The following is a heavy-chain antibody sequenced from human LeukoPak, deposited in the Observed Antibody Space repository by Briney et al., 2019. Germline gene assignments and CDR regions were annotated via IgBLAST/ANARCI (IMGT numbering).Heavy chain of an antibody. Sequence: SETLSLTCTVSGGSIGSYYWTWIRQPPGKGLEWIGYIYNSGSTSYDPSLKSRITISMDMSKNQFSLKLTSVTAADTAVYYCARGMELVSTPFDHWGQGTLVTVSS. J-gene: IGHJ4*02. V-gene: IGHV4-59*01. CDR2: IYNSGST. CDR1: GGSIGSYY. D-gene: IGHD5/OR15-5a*01. CDR3: ARGMELVSTPFDH.